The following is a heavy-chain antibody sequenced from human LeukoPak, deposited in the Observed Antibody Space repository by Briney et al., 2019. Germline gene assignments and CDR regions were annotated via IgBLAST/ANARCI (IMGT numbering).Heavy chain of an antibody. D-gene: IGHD4-23*01. CDR2: IYYSGST. J-gene: IGHJ4*02. V-gene: IGHV4-39*07. CDR1: GGSISSSGYY. Sequence: PSETLSLTCTVSGGSISSSGYYWGWSRQPPGKGLEWIGSIYYSGSTYYNPSLKSRVTISVDTSKNQFSLKLSSVTAADTAVYYCAREDSGKFDYWGQGTLVTVPS. CDR3: AREDSGKFDY.